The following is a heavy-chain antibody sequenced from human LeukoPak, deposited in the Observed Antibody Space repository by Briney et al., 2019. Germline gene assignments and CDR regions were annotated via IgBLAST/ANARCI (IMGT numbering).Heavy chain of an antibody. CDR3: ARRYSGSSGLYNFDY. Sequence: GGSLRLSCAASGFTFSSYAMSWVRQAPGKGLEGVSSITGSTGSTYYADSVKGRFTISRDNSKNTLYLQMNSLRAEDTAVYYCARRYSGSSGLYNFDYWGQGTLVTASS. D-gene: IGHD1-26*01. CDR1: GFTFSSYA. CDR2: ITGSTGST. J-gene: IGHJ4*02. V-gene: IGHV3-23*01.